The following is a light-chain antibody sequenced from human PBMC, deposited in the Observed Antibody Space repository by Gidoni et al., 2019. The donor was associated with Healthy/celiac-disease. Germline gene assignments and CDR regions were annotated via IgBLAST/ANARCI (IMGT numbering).Light chain of an antibody. Sequence: DIQIPQSPSTLSASVGDRVTITCRASQSISSWLSWYQQKPGKAPKLLIYKASSLESGVPSRFSGSGSGTEFTLTISSLQPDDFATYYCQQYNSYSSLTFGGGTKVEIK. J-gene: IGKJ4*02. CDR2: KAS. V-gene: IGKV1-5*03. CDR3: QQYNSYSSLT. CDR1: QSISSW.